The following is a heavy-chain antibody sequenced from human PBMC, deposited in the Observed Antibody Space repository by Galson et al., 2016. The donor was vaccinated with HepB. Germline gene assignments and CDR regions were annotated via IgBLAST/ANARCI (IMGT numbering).Heavy chain of an antibody. V-gene: IGHV3-74*01. CDR2: IDPDGTTI. CDR3: VRDSGTYPGYYGF. D-gene: IGHD1-26*01. CDR1: GFMFSTYW. Sequence: SLRLSCAASGFMFSTYWMQWVRQAPGEGLVWVSLIDPDGTTIDYADSVRGRFSISRGNAKNTMSLQMNSLRVEDMGVYYCVRDSGTYPGYYGFWGQGTLVTVSS. J-gene: IGHJ4*02.